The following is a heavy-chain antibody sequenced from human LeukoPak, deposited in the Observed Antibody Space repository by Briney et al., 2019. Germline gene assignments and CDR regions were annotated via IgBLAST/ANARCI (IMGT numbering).Heavy chain of an antibody. D-gene: IGHD3-22*01. Sequence: PGGSLRLSCAASGFTFSSYAMGWVRQAPGKGLEWVSAISGSGGSTYYADSVKGRFTISRDNSKNTLYLQMNSLRAEDTAIYYCAKGPYYYDSSGYYDYWGQGTLVTVSS. CDR1: GFTFSSYA. V-gene: IGHV3-23*01. CDR2: ISGSGGST. J-gene: IGHJ4*02. CDR3: AKGPYYYDSSGYYDY.